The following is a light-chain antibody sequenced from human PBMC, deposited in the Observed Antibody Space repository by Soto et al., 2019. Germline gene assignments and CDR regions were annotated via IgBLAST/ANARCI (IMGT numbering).Light chain of an antibody. CDR1: QSVSSY. CDR3: QQRSNWTPIT. CDR2: DAS. Sequence: EIVLTQSPATLSLSPGERATLSCRASQSVSSYLAWYQQKPGQAPRLLIYDASNRATGIPARFSGSGSGTDFTLTLSSLGPEDFAVYYCQQRSNWTPITFGQGTRLEIK. J-gene: IGKJ5*01. V-gene: IGKV3-11*01.